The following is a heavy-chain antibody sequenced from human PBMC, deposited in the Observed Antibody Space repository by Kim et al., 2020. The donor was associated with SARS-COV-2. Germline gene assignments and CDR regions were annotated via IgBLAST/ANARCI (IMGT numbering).Heavy chain of an antibody. CDR2: ISAYNGNT. Sequence: ASVKVSCKASGYTFTSYGISWVRQAPGQGLEWMGWISAYNGNTNYAQKLQGRVTMTTDTSTSTAYMELRSLRSDDTAVYYCARGTYYDILTGDLPYYYYGMDVWGQGTTVTVSS. V-gene: IGHV1-18*01. CDR3: ARGTYYDILTGDLPYYYYGMDV. CDR1: GYTFTSYG. J-gene: IGHJ6*02. D-gene: IGHD3-9*01.